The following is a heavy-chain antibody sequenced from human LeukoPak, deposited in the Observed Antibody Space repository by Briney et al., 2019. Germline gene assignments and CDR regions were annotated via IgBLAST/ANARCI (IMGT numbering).Heavy chain of an antibody. CDR2: ISSSSSTI. Sequence: GGSLRLSCAASGFTFSSYSMNWVRQAPGKGLEWVSYISSSSSTIYYADSVKGRFTISRDNAKNSLYLQMNSLRAEDTAVYYCAGDSTYYYDSSGYFYYYYGMDVWGQGTTVTVSS. CDR1: GFTFSSYS. J-gene: IGHJ6*02. V-gene: IGHV3-48*04. D-gene: IGHD3-22*01. CDR3: AGDSTYYYDSSGYFYYYYGMDV.